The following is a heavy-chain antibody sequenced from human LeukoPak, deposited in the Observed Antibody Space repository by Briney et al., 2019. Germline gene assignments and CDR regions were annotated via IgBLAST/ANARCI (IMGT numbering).Heavy chain of an antibody. CDR2: ISYDGSNK. D-gene: IGHD3-22*01. J-gene: IGHJ6*02. V-gene: IGHV3-30-3*01. CDR3: ARGYPITMIVVYGMDV. Sequence: PGGSLRLSYAASGFTFSSYAMHWVRQAPGKGLEWVAVISYDGSNKYYADSVKGRFTISRDNSKNTLYLQMNSLRAEDTAVYYCARGYPITMIVVYGMDVWGQGTTVTVSS. CDR1: GFTFSSYA.